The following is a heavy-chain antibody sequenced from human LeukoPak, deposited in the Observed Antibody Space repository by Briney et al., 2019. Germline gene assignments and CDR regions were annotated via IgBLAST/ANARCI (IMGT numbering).Heavy chain of an antibody. J-gene: IGHJ5*02. D-gene: IGHD3-10*01. CDR1: DDSFSSHY. CDR3: ARDRPITRHRWFDP. V-gene: IGHV4-4*07. CDR2: IYTNGST. Sequence: PSETLSLTCAVSDDSFSSHYWTWIRQPPGKGLEWIGRIYTNGSTNYNPSLKSRVTMSVDTSKNQFSLKLSSVTAADTAVYYCARDRPITRHRWFDPWGQGTLVTVSS.